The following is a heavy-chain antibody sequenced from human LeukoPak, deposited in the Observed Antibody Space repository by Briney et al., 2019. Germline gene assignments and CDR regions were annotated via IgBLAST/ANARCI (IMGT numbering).Heavy chain of an antibody. V-gene: IGHV5-51*01. Sequence: GKSLKISCKASGYTFITYWIGWVRQMPGKGLEWMGIIYPGDSNTRYSPSLQGQVTISADKSMSTAYLQWSSLKASDTAMYYCARRRGRYSGDAFDIWGQGTMVTASS. CDR1: GYTFITYW. CDR3: ARRRGRYSGDAFDI. J-gene: IGHJ3*02. CDR2: IYPGDSNT. D-gene: IGHD1-26*01.